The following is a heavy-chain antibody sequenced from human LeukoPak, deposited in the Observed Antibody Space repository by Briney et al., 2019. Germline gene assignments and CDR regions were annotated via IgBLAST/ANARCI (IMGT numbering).Heavy chain of an antibody. CDR2: ISSSSSYT. J-gene: IGHJ6*02. CDR1: GFTFSDYY. Sequence: GGSLRLSCAASGFTFSDYYMSWIRQAPGKGLEWVSYISSSSSYTNYADSVKGRFTISRDNAKNSLYLQMNSLRAEDTAVYYCARNPDWNYAHYYGMDVWGQGTTVIVSS. D-gene: IGHD1-7*01. CDR3: ARNPDWNYAHYYGMDV. V-gene: IGHV3-11*06.